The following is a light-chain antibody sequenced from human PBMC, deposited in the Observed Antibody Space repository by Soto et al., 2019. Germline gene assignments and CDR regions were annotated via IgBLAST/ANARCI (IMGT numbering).Light chain of an antibody. CDR2: SNN. J-gene: IGLJ1*01. V-gene: IGLV1-44*01. Sequence: QSVLTQPPSASGTPGQRVTISCSGSSSNIGTYTVNWYQQLPGTAPKLLIYSNNQRPSGVPDRFSGSKSGTSASLAISGLQSEDESDYYCSTWDDSLNGLVFGTGTKVNVL. CDR3: STWDDSLNGLV. CDR1: SSNIGTYT.